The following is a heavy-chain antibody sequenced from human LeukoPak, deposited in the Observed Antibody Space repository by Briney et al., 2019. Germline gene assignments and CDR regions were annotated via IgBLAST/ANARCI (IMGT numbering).Heavy chain of an antibody. CDR2: INPNSGGT. Sequence: GASVKVSCKASGYTFTGYYMHWVRQAPGQGLEWMGWINPNSGGTNYAQNFQGRVTMTRDTSISTVYMELRRLRSDDTAVYYCARVGAPAAALGNWFDSWGQGTLVTVSS. CDR3: ARVGAPAAALGNWFDS. D-gene: IGHD6-13*01. V-gene: IGHV1-2*02. CDR1: GYTFTGYY. J-gene: IGHJ5*01.